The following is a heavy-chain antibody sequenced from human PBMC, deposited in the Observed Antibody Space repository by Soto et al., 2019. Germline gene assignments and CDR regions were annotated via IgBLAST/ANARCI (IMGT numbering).Heavy chain of an antibody. J-gene: IGHJ6*02. CDR2: ISPYTGNT. Sequence: QVQLVQSGDEVKKPGASVKVSCKASGYIFVNYGIAWVRQAPGQGLEWMGWISPYTGNTHSATKVQGRLTMTTETSTSPAYMDLGSLTSDDTAVYYCVMVDNYVTPTPQDVWGQGTTVTVSS. CDR1: GYIFVNYG. D-gene: IGHD3-16*01. V-gene: IGHV1-18*01. CDR3: VMVDNYVTPTPQDV.